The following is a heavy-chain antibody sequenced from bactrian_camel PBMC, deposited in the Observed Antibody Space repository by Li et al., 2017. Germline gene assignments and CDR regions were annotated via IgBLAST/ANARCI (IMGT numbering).Heavy chain of an antibody. Sequence: HVQLVESGGGLVQVGGSLRLSCTVPGFTHNRCGMDWYRQAAGKQREWVSSLATDGSTYYSDSVEGRFTISKDNAKNTVYLQMDSLKSEDTALYYCATAPAGRWGSGDYEFNYLGQGTQVTVS. J-gene: IGHJ4*01. CDR3: ATAPAGRWGSGDYEFNY. V-gene: IGHV3S53*01. CDR1: GFTHNRCG. CDR2: LATDGST. D-gene: IGHD3*01.